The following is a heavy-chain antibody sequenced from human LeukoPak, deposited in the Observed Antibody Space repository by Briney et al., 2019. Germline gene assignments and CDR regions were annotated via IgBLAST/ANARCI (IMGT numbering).Heavy chain of an antibody. D-gene: IGHD2-2*01. CDR2: IYSGGNT. CDR1: GFTVSSSY. Sequence: PGGSLRLSCAASGFTVSSSYMTWVRQAPGKGLEWVSIIYSGGNTYYADSVQGRFTTSRDNSKNTLYLQMNSLRAEDTAVYHCASSREATSNWFVYWGQGTLVTVSS. V-gene: IGHV3-66*01. J-gene: IGHJ5*01. CDR3: ASSREATSNWFVY.